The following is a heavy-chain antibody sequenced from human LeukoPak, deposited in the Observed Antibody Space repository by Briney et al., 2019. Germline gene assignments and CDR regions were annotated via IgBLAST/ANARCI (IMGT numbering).Heavy chain of an antibody. Sequence: ASVKVSCKASGYTFTSYGISWVRQAPGQGLEWMGWISAYNGNTNYAQKLQGRVTMTTDTSTSTAYMELRSLRSDDTAVYYCARGSSSLGYYYYYYMDVWGKGTTVTVSS. J-gene: IGHJ6*03. CDR2: ISAYNGNT. CDR1: GYTFTSYG. D-gene: IGHD6-6*01. CDR3: ARGSSSLGYYYYYYMDV. V-gene: IGHV1-18*01.